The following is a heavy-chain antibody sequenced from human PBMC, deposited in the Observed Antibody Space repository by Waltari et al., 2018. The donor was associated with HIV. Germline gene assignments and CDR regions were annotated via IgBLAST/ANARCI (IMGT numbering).Heavy chain of an antibody. CDR1: GLTFSSYD. CDR3: ARVSYGIVGGTGAFDI. V-gene: IGHV3-13*04. D-gene: IGHD1-26*01. J-gene: IGHJ3*02. CDR2: IGTAGDT. Sequence: EVQLVESGGGLVQPGGSLRLSCAASGLTFSSYDMHWFRQATEKGLEWVSAIGTAGDTYYPGSVKGRFTNSRENAKNSLYLQMNSLRAGDTAVYYCARVSYGIVGGTGAFDIWGQGTMVTVSS.